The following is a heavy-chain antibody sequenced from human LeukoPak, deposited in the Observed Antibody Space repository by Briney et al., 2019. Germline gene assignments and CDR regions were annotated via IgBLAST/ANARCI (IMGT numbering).Heavy chain of an antibody. Sequence: PGGSLRLSCAASGFPLSSYSINWVRQAPGTGLEWVSYISSSGSAIYYVDSVKGRFTVSRDNAKNSLFLQMNSPRAEDTAVYYCVRVKGSYFDYWGQGALVTVSS. D-gene: IGHD2-15*01. CDR1: GFPLSSYS. V-gene: IGHV3-48*01. CDR2: ISSSGSAI. J-gene: IGHJ4*02. CDR3: VRVKGSYFDY.